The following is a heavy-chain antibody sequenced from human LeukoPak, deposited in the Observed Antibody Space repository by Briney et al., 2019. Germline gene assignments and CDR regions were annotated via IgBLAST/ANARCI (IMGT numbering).Heavy chain of an antibody. V-gene: IGHV3-33*01. J-gene: IGHJ4*02. Sequence: GRSLRLSCAASGFTFSSYGMHWVRQAPGKGLEWVAVIWYDGSNKYYADSVKGRFTISRDNSKNTLYLQMNSLRAEDTAVYYCAREGAPRSLVGAIPFDYWGQGTLVTVSS. CDR3: AREGAPRSLVGAIPFDY. D-gene: IGHD1-26*01. CDR2: IWYDGSNK. CDR1: GFTFSSYG.